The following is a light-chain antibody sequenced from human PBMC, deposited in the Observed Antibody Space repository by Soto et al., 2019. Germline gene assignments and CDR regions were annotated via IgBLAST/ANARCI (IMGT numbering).Light chain of an antibody. V-gene: IGLV1-44*01. CDR1: DSNIGSNT. J-gene: IGLJ2*01. Sequence: QSVLTQPPSASGTPGQRVSISCSGSDSNIGSNTGNWYQQLPRTSPTLLIYSNKQRPSGVPDRFSASKSGPSASLSISGLQAEDEVDYYCSAWDEPLSGHVVLGGGTKLTVL. CDR2: SNK. CDR3: SAWDEPLSGHVV.